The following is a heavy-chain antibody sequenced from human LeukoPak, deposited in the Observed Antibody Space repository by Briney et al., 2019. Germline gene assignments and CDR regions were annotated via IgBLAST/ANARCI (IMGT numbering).Heavy chain of an antibody. D-gene: IGHD1-26*01. CDR2: FGASGNT. J-gene: IGHJ4*02. CDR1: GFTFSSYG. Sequence: GGSLRLSCAASGFTFSSYGMTWVRQAPGKGLERVSTFGASGNTYYAVSVKGRFTISRDNSKNTLYLQMNSLRAEDTAVYYCAKINTGRYTEDWGQGTLVTVSS. V-gene: IGHV3-23*01. CDR3: AKINTGRYTED.